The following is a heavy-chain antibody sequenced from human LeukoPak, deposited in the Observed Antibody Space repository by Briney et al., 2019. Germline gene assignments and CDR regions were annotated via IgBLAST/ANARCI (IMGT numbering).Heavy chain of an antibody. CDR2: ISYDGSNK. J-gene: IGHJ6*02. D-gene: IGHD5-24*01. V-gene: IGHV3-30-3*01. CDR1: GFTFSSYA. Sequence: PGGSLRLSCAASGFTFSSYAMHWVRQAPGKGLEWVAVISYDGSNKYYADSVKGRFTISRDNSKNTLYLQMNSLRAEDTAVYYCARVEDGYNYDYYYGMDVWGQGTTVTVSS. CDR3: ARVEDGYNYDYYYGMDV.